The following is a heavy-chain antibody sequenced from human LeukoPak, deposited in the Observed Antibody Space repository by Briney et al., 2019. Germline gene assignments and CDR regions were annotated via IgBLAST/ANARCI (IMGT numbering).Heavy chain of an antibody. CDR1: GFTFGTYN. D-gene: IGHD1-26*01. CDR2: ISTSSNYI. J-gene: IGHJ3*02. V-gene: IGHV3-21*01. CDR3: ARDVGASAPDAFDI. Sequence: PGGSLRLSXTASGFTFGTYNMNWVRQSPGKGLEWVSSISTSSNYIYYADSVKGRFTISRDNAKNSLYLQMNSLRVEDTDVYYCARDVGASAPDAFDIRGQGTMVTVSS.